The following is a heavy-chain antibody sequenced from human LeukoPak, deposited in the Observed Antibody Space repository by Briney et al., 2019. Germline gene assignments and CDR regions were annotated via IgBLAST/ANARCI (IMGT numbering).Heavy chain of an antibody. J-gene: IGHJ4*02. Sequence: PSETLSLTCTVSGGSISSGSYYWSWIRQPAGKGLEWIGRIYTSGSANYNPSLKSRVTISVDTSKNQFSLKLSSVTAADTAVYYCASGIKAAALPFDYWGQGTLVTVSS. CDR2: IYTSGSA. D-gene: IGHD6-13*01. CDR1: GGSISSGSYY. CDR3: ASGIKAAALPFDY. V-gene: IGHV4-61*02.